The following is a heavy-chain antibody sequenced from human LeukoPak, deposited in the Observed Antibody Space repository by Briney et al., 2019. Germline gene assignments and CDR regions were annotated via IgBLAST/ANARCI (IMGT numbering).Heavy chain of an antibody. CDR3: AREFRNDYGGNLFDY. Sequence: GGSLRLSCAVSGFTVSSNYMSWVRQPPGKGLEWVSVIYSGGSTYYADSVKGRFTISRHDSRDTLYLQMNSLRVEDTAVYYCAREFRNDYGGNLFDYWGQGTLVTVSS. D-gene: IGHD4-23*01. J-gene: IGHJ4*02. CDR1: GFTVSSNY. V-gene: IGHV3-53*04. CDR2: IYSGGST.